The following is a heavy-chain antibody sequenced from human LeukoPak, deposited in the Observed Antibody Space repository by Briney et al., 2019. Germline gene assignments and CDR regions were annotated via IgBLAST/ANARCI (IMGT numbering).Heavy chain of an antibody. CDR1: GFTFSSYW. D-gene: IGHD3-16*01. CDR3: ARGGGLDV. CDR2: INHNGNVN. V-gene: IGHV3-7*03. Sequence: TGGSLRLPCAASGFTFSSYWMNWARQAPGKGLEWVASINHNGNVNYYVDSVKGRFTISRDNAKNSLYLQTSNLRAEDTAVYFCARGGGLDVWGQGATVTVSS. J-gene: IGHJ6*02.